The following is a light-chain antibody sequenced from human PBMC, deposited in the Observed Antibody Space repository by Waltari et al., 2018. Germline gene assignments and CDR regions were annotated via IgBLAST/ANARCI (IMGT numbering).Light chain of an antibody. CDR1: QSLVHSDGNTY. CDR3: MQAAHWPKT. V-gene: IGKV2-30*02. Sequence: DVVMTQSPLSLSVTLGQTASISCRSSQSLVHSDGNTYLNWFHQRPGQSPWRLIYKISNRDYGVPDRFSGSGSGTDFTLKITRVEAEDVGVYYCMQAAHWPKTFGQGTKVEIK. CDR2: KIS. J-gene: IGKJ1*01.